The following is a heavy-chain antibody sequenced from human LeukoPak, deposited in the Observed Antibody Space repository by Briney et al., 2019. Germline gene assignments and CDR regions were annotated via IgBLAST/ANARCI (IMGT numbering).Heavy chain of an antibody. J-gene: IGHJ4*02. Sequence: ASVKVSCKASGYTFTSYDINWVRQATGQGLEWMRWMNPNSGNTGYAQKFQGRVTMTRDTSISTAYMELSRLRSDDTAVYYCARDYWNSGYDSFDYWGQGTLVTVSS. D-gene: IGHD5-12*01. CDR2: MNPNSGNT. V-gene: IGHV1-8*01. CDR1: GYTFTSYD. CDR3: ARDYWNSGYDSFDY.